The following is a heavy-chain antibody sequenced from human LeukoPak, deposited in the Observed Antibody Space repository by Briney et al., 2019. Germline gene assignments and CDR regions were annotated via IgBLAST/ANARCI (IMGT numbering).Heavy chain of an antibody. J-gene: IGHJ5*02. Sequence: GASVKVSCKASGYTFTGYYMHWVRQAPGQGLEWMGWINPNSGGTNYAQKFQGRVTMTRDTSISTAYMELSRLRSDDTAVYYCARDHPHCSSTSCNNWFDPWGQGTLVTVSS. CDR3: ARDHPHCSSTSCNNWFDP. D-gene: IGHD2-2*01. CDR2: INPNSGGT. CDR1: GYTFTGYY. V-gene: IGHV1-2*02.